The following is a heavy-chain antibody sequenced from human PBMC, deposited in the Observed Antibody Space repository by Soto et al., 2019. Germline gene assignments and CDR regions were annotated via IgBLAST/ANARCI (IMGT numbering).Heavy chain of an antibody. J-gene: IGHJ6*02. CDR3: ARDKATVTTPAGMDV. D-gene: IGHD4-17*01. CDR2: ISYDGSNK. V-gene: IGHV3-30-3*01. CDR1: GFTFSSYA. Sequence: QVQLVESGGGVVQPGRSLRLSCAASGFTFSSYAMHWVRQAPGKGLEWVAVISYDGSNKYYADSVKGRFTISRDNSQNTLYLQMNSLRAEDTAVYYCARDKATVTTPAGMDVWGQGTTVTVSS.